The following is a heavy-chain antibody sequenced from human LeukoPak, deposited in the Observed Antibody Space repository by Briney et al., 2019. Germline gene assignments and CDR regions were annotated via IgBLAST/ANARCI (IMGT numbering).Heavy chain of an antibody. CDR3: ARVRVGISNWYYFDY. V-gene: IGHV3-23*01. CDR2: LSGSGGST. D-gene: IGHD6-13*01. CDR1: GFTFSSYA. Sequence: GGSVRLSCAASGFTFSSYAMSWVRQAPGKGLEWVSALSGSGGSTYYADSVKGRFTISRDNSKNTLYLQMISLRAEDTAVYYCARVRVGISNWYYFDYWGQGAPVTVSS. J-gene: IGHJ4*02.